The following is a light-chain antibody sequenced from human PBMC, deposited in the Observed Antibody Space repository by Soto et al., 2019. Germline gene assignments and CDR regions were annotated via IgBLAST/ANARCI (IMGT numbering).Light chain of an antibody. V-gene: IGKV1-5*01. CDR1: QSVRSW. CDR2: DAS. CDR3: QQYKA. J-gene: IGKJ1*01. Sequence: DIQMTQSPATLSASVGDRVTITCRASQSVRSWLAWYQQKPGTAPKLLIFDASRLESGVPSRFSGSASGTEFTLTISSLQPDDFATYYCQQYKAFGQGTKVDIK.